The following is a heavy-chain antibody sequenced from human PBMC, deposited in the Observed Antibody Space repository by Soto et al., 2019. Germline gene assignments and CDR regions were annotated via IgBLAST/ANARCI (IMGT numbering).Heavy chain of an antibody. CDR2: IKHYGSEK. V-gene: IGHV3-7*04. CDR3: ARTRTWPQHYFDY. J-gene: IGHJ4*02. D-gene: IGHD5-12*01. Sequence: PGGSLRLSCAASGFSFENYWMNWVRQAPGKGLEWVANIKHYGSEKYFVDSVKGRFTISRDNAKNSVYLQMNSLRAEDTAVYYCARTRTWPQHYFDYWGQGNMVT. CDR1: GFSFENYW.